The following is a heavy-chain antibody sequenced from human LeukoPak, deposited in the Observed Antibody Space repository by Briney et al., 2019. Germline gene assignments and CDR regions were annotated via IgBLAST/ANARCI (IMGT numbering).Heavy chain of an antibody. D-gene: IGHD3-10*01. Sequence: SETLSLTCTVSGVSISSYYWSWIRQPAGKGLEWIGRIYTSGSTNYNPSLKSRVAMSVDTSKNHFSLKLSSVTAADTAVYYCARDYCGIYYFDYWGQGTLVTVSS. CDR2: IYTSGST. CDR3: ARDYCGIYYFDY. J-gene: IGHJ4*02. V-gene: IGHV4-4*07. CDR1: GVSISSYY.